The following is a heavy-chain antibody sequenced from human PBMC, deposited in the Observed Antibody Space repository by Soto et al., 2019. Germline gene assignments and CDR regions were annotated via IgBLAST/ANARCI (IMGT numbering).Heavy chain of an antibody. D-gene: IGHD2-2*01. V-gene: IGHV3-48*01. J-gene: IGHJ6*03. Sequence: GGSLRLSCAASGFTFSSYSMNWVRQAPGKGLEWVSYISSSSSTIYYADSVKGRFTISRDNAKNSLYLQMNSLRAEDTAVYYCAREPIGYCSSTSCYDYYYYMDVWGKGTTVTVSS. CDR2: ISSSSSTI. CDR3: AREPIGYCSSTSCYDYYYYMDV. CDR1: GFTFSSYS.